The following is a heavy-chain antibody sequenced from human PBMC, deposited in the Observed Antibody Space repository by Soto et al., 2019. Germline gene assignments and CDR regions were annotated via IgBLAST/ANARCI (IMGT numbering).Heavy chain of an antibody. CDR2: LSGRGDST. CDR1: GFTLSSYA. Sequence: GGSLRLSCVASGFTLSSYAMNWVRQAPGKGLEWVSALSGRGDSTNYADYVKGRFTISRDNSKNTLFLQMKSLRAEDTAVDYDATHYYAIDVFTQGPPVPFS. D-gene: IGHD5-12*01. V-gene: IGHV3-23*01. CDR3: ATHYYAIDV. J-gene: IGHJ6*02.